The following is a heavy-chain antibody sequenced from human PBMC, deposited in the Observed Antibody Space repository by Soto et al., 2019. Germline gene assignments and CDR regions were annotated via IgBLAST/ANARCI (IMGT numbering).Heavy chain of an antibody. CDR2: IIPIFGTA. CDR1: GGTFSSYA. Sequence: ASVKVSCKASGGTFSSYAISWVRQAPGQGLEWMGGIIPIFGTANYAQKFQGRVTITADESTSTAYMELSSLRSEDTAVYYCARGGHCSSTSCYVFWFPGYYWGQGTLVTVSS. J-gene: IGHJ4*02. CDR3: ARGGHCSSTSCYVFWFPGYY. D-gene: IGHD2-2*01. V-gene: IGHV1-69*13.